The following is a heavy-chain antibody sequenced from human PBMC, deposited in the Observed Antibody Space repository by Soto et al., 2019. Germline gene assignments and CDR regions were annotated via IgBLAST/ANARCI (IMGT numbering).Heavy chain of an antibody. CDR2: INPNSGGT. Sequence: GASVKVSCKASGYTFTGYYMHWVRQAPGQGLEWMGWINPNSGGTNYAQKFQGRVTMTRDTSISTAYMELSRLRSDDTAVYYCARLTLGCSGYVADDYWGQGTLVTVSS. D-gene: IGHD5-12*01. CDR3: ARLTLGCSGYVADDY. CDR1: GYTFTGYY. J-gene: IGHJ4*02. V-gene: IGHV1-2*02.